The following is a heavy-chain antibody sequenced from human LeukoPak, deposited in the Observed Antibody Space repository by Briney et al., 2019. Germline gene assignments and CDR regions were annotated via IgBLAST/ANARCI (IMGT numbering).Heavy chain of an antibody. V-gene: IGHV4-4*02. CDR2: IYHSGST. Sequence: SETLSLTCAVSGGSISSSNWWSWVRQPPGKGLEWIGEIYHSGSTNYNPSLKSRVTISVDKSKNQFSLKLSSVTAADTAVYYCARETPTNLGRSFDYWGQGTLVTVSS. CDR3: ARETPTNLGRSFDY. D-gene: IGHD5-12*01. J-gene: IGHJ4*02. CDR1: GGSISSSNW.